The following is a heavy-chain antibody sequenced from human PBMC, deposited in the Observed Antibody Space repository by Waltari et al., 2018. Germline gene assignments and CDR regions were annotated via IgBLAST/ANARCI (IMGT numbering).Heavy chain of an antibody. Sequence: QVQLQQWGAGLLKPSETLSLTCAVYGGSFSGYYWCWIRQPPGKGLEWIGEINHSGSTNYNPSLKSRVTISVDTSKNQFSLKLSSVTAADTAVYYCAGTFRAGENYWGQGTLVTVSS. V-gene: IGHV4-34*01. CDR2: INHSGST. CDR3: AGTFRAGENY. CDR1: GGSFSGYY. D-gene: IGHD6-13*01. J-gene: IGHJ4*02.